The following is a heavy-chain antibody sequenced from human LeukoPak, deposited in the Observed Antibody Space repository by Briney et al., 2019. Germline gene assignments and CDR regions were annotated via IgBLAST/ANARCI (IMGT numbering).Heavy chain of an antibody. CDR3: ARRGYTYGWGWFDP. V-gene: IGHV4-39*07. CDR2: IYYSGST. J-gene: IGHJ5*02. Sequence: SETLSLTCTVSGGSISSSSYYWGWIRQPPGMGLEWIGSIYYSGSTYYNPSLKSRVTISVDTSKNQFSLKLSSVTAADTAVYYCARRGYTYGWGWFDPWGQGTLVTVSS. CDR1: GGSISSSSYY. D-gene: IGHD5-18*01.